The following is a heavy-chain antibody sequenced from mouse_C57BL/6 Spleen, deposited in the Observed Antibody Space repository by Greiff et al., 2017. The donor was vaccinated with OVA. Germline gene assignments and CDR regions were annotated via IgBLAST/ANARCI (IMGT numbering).Heavy chain of an antibody. Sequence: EVNVVESGGGLVQPGGSLKLSCAASGFTFSDYGMAWVRQAPRKGPEWVAFISNLAYSIYYADTVTGRFTISRENAKNTLYLEMSSLRSEDTAMYYCARHYYGSSNYAMDYWGQGTSVTVSS. V-gene: IGHV5-15*01. CDR1: GFTFSDYG. CDR3: ARHYYGSSNYAMDY. D-gene: IGHD1-1*01. J-gene: IGHJ4*01. CDR2: ISNLAYSI.